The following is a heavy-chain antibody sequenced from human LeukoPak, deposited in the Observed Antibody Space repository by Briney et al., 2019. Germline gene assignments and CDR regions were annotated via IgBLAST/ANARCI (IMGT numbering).Heavy chain of an antibody. D-gene: IGHD3-10*01. V-gene: IGHV4-39*07. CDR2: TYYSGST. J-gene: IGHJ4*02. CDR3: AKGERDPVRGVIRHDY. Sequence: PSETLSLTCTVSGGSIGSSSYYWGWIRQPPGKGLEWIGSTYYSGSTYYNPSLKSRVTISVDTSKNQFSLKLSSVTAADTAVYYCAKGERDPVRGVIRHDYWGQGTLVTVSS. CDR1: GGSIGSSSYY.